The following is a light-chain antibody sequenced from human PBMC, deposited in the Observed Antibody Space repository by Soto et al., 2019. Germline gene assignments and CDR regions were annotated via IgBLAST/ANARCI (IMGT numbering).Light chain of an antibody. CDR1: QSLLHSNGYNY. CDR3: MQALQAPLT. CDR2: LGS. V-gene: IGKV2-28*01. Sequence: DIVVTQSPPSLPVTPGEPASISCRSSQSLLHSNGYNYLDWYLQKPGQSPQLLIYLGSNRASGVPDRFSGSGSGTDFILKISRVEAEDVGLYYCMQALQAPLTFGQGTKVDIK. J-gene: IGKJ1*01.